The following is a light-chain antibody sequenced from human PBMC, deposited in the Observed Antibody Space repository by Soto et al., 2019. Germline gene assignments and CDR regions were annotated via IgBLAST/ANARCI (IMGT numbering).Light chain of an antibody. J-gene: IGKJ4*01. CDR1: QSVNNY. V-gene: IGKV3-11*01. CDR3: HQHSHWPWLT. Sequence: EIVLTQSPATLSLSPGERATLSCRASQSVNNYLGWYQQKPGQAPRLVIYDVFNRATGTPARFSGRGSGTDVTLTISSLEHADFGVYYSHQHSHWPWLTVGGGTRVEIK. CDR2: DVF.